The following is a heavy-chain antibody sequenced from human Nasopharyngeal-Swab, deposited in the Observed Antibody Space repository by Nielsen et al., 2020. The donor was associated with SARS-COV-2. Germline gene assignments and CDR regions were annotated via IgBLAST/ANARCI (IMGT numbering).Heavy chain of an antibody. D-gene: IGHD6-13*01. Sequence: VRQMPGKGLEWIGEIYHSGSTNYNPSLKSRVTISVDKSKNQFSLKLSSVTAADTAVYYCARVSEQQLAPPHFDYWGQGTLVTVSS. J-gene: IGHJ4*02. CDR3: ARVSEQQLAPPHFDY. CDR2: IYHSGST. V-gene: IGHV4-4*02.